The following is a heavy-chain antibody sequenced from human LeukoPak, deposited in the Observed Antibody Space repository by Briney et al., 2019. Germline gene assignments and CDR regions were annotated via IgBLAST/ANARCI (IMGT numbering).Heavy chain of an antibody. Sequence: GGSLRLSCAASGFTFSSYAMSWVRQAPGKGLEWVSSISSSSSYIYYADSVKGRFTISRDNAKNSLYLQMNSLRAEDTAVYYCARVTQYCGGDCYGEGDYWGQGTLVTVSS. V-gene: IGHV3-21*01. CDR2: ISSSSSYI. CDR3: ARVTQYCGGDCYGEGDY. J-gene: IGHJ4*02. CDR1: GFTFSSYA. D-gene: IGHD2-21*02.